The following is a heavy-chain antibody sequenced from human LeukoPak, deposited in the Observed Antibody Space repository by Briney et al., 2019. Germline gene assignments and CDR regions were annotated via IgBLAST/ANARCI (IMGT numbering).Heavy chain of an antibody. V-gene: IGHV1-69*04. CDR2: IIPILGIA. CDR3: ARMSYEFYGMDV. CDR1: GYTFSSYA. Sequence: SVKVSCKASGYTFSSYAISWVRQAPGQGLEWMGRIIPILGIANYAQKFQGRVTITADKSTSTAYMELSSLRSEDTAVYYCARMSYEFYGMDVWGQGTTVTVSS. D-gene: IGHD5-12*01. J-gene: IGHJ6*02.